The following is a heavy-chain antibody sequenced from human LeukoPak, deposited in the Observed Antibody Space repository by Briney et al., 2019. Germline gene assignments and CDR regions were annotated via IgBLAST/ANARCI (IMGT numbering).Heavy chain of an antibody. J-gene: IGHJ4*02. Sequence: PGGSLRLSCAASGFIFNNYWMDWVRQTPGKGLEWVANIKYDGTTKYYVDSVKGRFTISRDSAKNSLYLQMNSLRAEDTAVYFCSRQLEEWGQGTQVTVSS. CDR2: IKYDGTTK. V-gene: IGHV3-7*03. CDR1: GFIFNNYW. CDR3: SRQLEE. D-gene: IGHD1-1*01.